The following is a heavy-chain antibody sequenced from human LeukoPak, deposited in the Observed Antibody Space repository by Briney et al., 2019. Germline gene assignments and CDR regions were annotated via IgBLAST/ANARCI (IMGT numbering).Heavy chain of an antibody. CDR2: ISYDGSNK. J-gene: IGHJ4*02. V-gene: IGHV3-30*18. D-gene: IGHD1-26*01. Sequence: GRSLRLSCAASGFTFSSYGMHWVRQAPGKGLEWVAVISYDGSNKYYADSVKGRFTISRDNSKNTLYLQMNSLRAEDTAVYYCAKDSGWELLHPPGYWGQGTLVTVSS. CDR3: AKDSGWELLHPPGY. CDR1: GFTFSSYG.